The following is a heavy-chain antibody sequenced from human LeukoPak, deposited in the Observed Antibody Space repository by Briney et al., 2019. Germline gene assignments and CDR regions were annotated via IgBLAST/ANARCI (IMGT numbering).Heavy chain of an antibody. Sequence: GGSLRLSCAASGFTFSDYYMSWIRQAPGKGLEWVSVIYSGGSTYYADSVKGRFTISRDNSKNTLYLQMNSLRAEDTAVYYCASRYPPEYWGQGTLVTVSS. J-gene: IGHJ4*02. CDR2: IYSGGST. D-gene: IGHD3-16*02. V-gene: IGHV3-66*01. CDR3: ASRYPPEY. CDR1: GFTFSDYY.